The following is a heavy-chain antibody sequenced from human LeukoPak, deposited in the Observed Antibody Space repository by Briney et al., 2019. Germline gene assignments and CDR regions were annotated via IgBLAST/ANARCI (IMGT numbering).Heavy chain of an antibody. J-gene: IGHJ4*02. Sequence: SETLSLTCSVSGGSISSTAYDWGWIRQPPGKGLEWVGSIYYTGITYYNPSLKSRVTISLDTTRNQFSLKLNSVTAPETAVYYCVGRRGDGDYRPEYWGQGTLVTVAS. CDR2: IYYTGIT. CDR1: GGSISSTAYD. D-gene: IGHD4-17*01. CDR3: VGRRGDGDYRPEY. V-gene: IGHV4-39*01.